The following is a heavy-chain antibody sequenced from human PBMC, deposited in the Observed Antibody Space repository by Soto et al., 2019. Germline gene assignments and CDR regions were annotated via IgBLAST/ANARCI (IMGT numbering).Heavy chain of an antibody. CDR1: GFTFSSCA. D-gene: IGHD1-1*01. CDR3: AKGGKYTSNWHDYYFDY. CDR2: ISGTGGST. V-gene: IGHV3-23*01. Sequence: GGSLRLSCAASGFTFSSCAMSWVRQAPGTGLEWVSTISGTGGSTYYADSVKGRFTISRDNSKNTLSLQMNSLRAEDTALYYCAKGGKYTSNWHDYYFDYWGQGALVTVSS. J-gene: IGHJ4*02.